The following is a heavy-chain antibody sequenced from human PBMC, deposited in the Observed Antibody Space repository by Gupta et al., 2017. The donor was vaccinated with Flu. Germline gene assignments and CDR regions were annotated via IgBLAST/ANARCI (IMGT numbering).Heavy chain of an antibody. D-gene: IGHD3-16*01. Sequence: EVQLVESGGGLVQPGGSLRFSCAASGLTLSCYDMSWVRQAPGRGLEWVSFISSSGVTYYGDPVRGRFTISRDNAKNSLYLQMSGLRDEDTAVYYCATGHWAKWGQGTLVTVSS. CDR3: ATGHWAK. V-gene: IGHV3-48*03. J-gene: IGHJ4*02. CDR2: ISSSGVT. CDR1: GLTLSCYD.